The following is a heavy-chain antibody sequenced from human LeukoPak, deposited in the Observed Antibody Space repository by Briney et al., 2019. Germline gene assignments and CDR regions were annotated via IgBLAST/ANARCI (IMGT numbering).Heavy chain of an antibody. CDR1: GYRFSSYW. V-gene: IGHV5-51*01. J-gene: IGHJ4*02. D-gene: IGHD6-19*01. Sequence: GESLKISCKASGYRFSSYWIGWVRQMPGKGLEWMGIIYPGDSDSRYSPSVQGQDTISVDNAISTAYLQWNSLKASDTAMYYCATDQSSGWRKFDYWGQGTLVTVSS. CDR3: ATDQSSGWRKFDY. CDR2: IYPGDSDS.